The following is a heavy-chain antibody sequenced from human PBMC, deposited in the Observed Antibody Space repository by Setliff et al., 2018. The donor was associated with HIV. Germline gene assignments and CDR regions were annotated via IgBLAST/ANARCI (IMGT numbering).Heavy chain of an antibody. J-gene: IGHJ6*03. V-gene: IGHV4-31*03. CDR3: ARAEGYYDNSVNPGRYYYYYMVV. Sequence: PSETLSLTCTDSGGSISSGGYFWSWILQLPGKGLEWIGYIYYSGSTFYNPSLKSRVSISVDTAKNQFSLKLTSVTAADTAVYYCARAEGYYDNSVNPGRYYYYYMVVWGKGTTVTVSS. CDR2: IYYSGST. CDR1: GGSISSGGYF. D-gene: IGHD3-22*01.